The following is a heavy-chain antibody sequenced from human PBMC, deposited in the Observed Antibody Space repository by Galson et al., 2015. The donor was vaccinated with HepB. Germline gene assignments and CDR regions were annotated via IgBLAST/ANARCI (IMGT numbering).Heavy chain of an antibody. D-gene: IGHD2-2*01. Sequence: SLRLSCAASGFIVSSSYMSWVRQAPGKGLEWVSVIYTDGRTYSAGSVKGRFIISRANAKNSLYLQMNSLRDDDTAVYYCARGCSSTSCYVWGQGTTVTVSS. CDR2: IYTDGRT. V-gene: IGHV3-53*01. CDR3: ARGCSSTSCYV. J-gene: IGHJ6*02. CDR1: GFIVSSSY.